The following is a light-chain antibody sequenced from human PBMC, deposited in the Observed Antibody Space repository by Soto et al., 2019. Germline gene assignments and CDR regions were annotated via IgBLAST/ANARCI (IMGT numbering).Light chain of an antibody. J-gene: IGKJ1*01. CDR2: DAS. V-gene: IGKV1-5*01. Sequence: DIQMTQSTATLSASVGDRVTITCRASQTINRWLAWYQQKPGKAPQVLIYDASTLESGVPSRFSGSGSGTEFTLTINNLQPDDLATYYCQQYSSLWTFGPGTKVDIK. CDR1: QTINRW. CDR3: QQYSSLWT.